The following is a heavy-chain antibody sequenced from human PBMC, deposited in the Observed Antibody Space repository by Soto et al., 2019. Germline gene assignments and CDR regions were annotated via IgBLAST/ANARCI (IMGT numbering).Heavy chain of an antibody. Sequence: GGSLRLSCAASGFTFSSYAMSWVRQAPGKGLEWVSAISGSGDSTYYADSVKGRFTISRDNSKSMLYLQINSLRAEDTAVYYCAKAYYYDNSGFPPRFDYWGQGTLVTVSS. J-gene: IGHJ4*02. CDR1: GFTFSSYA. CDR3: AKAYYYDNSGFPPRFDY. V-gene: IGHV3-23*01. D-gene: IGHD3-22*01. CDR2: ISGSGDST.